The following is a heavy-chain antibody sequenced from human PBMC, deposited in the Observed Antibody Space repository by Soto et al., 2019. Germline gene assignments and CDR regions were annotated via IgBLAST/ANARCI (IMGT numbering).Heavy chain of an antibody. Sequence: PSETLSLTCTVSCGSISSYYWSWIRQPPGKGLEWIGYIYYSGSTNYNPSLKSRVTISVDTSKNQFSLKLSSVTAADTAVYYCARDRMSSSGYGMDVWGQGTTVTVSS. CDR1: CGSISSYY. CDR3: ARDRMSSSGYGMDV. D-gene: IGHD6-13*01. CDR2: IYYSGST. J-gene: IGHJ6*02. V-gene: IGHV4-59*01.